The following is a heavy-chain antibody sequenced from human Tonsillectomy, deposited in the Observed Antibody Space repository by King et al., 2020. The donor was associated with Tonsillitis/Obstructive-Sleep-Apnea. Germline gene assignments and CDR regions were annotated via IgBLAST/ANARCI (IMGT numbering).Heavy chain of an antibody. J-gene: IGHJ3*02. CDR3: AKDVIIAESGTPGDGFDI. D-gene: IGHD6-13*01. V-gene: IGHV3-9*01. CDR2: IRWNSGTI. CDR1: GFTFDDYA. Sequence: VQLVESGGGLAQPGRSLRLSCAASGFTFDDYAMYWVRRAPGKGLEWVSGIRWNSGTIHYADSVKGRFTISRDNAKNSLYLQMNSLRAEDTALYYCAKDVIIAESGTPGDGFDIWGQGTMVTVSS.